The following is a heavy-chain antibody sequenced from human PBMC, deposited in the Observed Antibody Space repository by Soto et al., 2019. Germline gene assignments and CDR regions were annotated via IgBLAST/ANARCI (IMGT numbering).Heavy chain of an antibody. CDR3: GRFGDTAMVDY. CDR2: INHSGST. J-gene: IGHJ4*02. CDR1: GGSFSGYY. V-gene: IGHV4-34*01. Sequence: QVQLQQWGAGLLKPSETLSLTCAVYGGSFSGYYWSWIRQPPGKGLEWIGEINHSGSTNYNPSLKSRVTISGDTSKNQVSLKLSSVTAADTAVYYCGRFGDTAMVDYWGQGTLVTVAS. D-gene: IGHD5-18*01.